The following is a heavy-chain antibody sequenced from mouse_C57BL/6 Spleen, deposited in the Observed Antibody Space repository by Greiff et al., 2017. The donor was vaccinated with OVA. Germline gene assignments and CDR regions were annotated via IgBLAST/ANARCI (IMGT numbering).Heavy chain of an antibody. CDR1: GYTFSSYW. Sequence: QVQLQQSGPELVKPGASVKISCKASGYTFSSYWMNWVKQRPGQGLEWIGRIYPGDGDTNYNGKFKGKATLTADKSSSTAYMQLSSLTSEDSAVYFCARERGDSGYAMDYWGQGTSVTVSS. CDR3: ARERGDSGYAMDY. D-gene: IGHD2-13*01. V-gene: IGHV1-82*01. CDR2: IYPGDGDT. J-gene: IGHJ4*01.